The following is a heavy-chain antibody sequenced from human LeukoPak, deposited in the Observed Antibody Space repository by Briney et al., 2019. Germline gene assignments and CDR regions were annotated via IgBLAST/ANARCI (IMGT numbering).Heavy chain of an antibody. J-gene: IGHJ5*02. V-gene: IGHV1-2*02. Sequence: ASVKVSCKASGYTFTGYYMHWVRQGPGQGLEWMGWINPNSGGTNYAQKFQGRVTMTRDTSISTAYMELSRLRSDDTAVYYCARDPRGYTNWFDPWGQGTLVTVSS. CDR3: ARDPRGYTNWFDP. D-gene: IGHD3-22*01. CDR2: INPNSGGT. CDR1: GYTFTGYY.